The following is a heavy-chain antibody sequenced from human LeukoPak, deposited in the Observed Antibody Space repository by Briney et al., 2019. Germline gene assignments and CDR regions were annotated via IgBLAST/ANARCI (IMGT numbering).Heavy chain of an antibody. CDR3: ARDPTIFGVVMDV. V-gene: IGHV3-48*03. Sequence: PGGSLRLSCAASGFTFSSYAMSWVRQAPGKGLEWVSAISSSGSTIYYADSVKGRFTISRDNAKNSLYLQMNSLRAEDTAVYYCARDPTIFGVVMDVWGKGTTVTVSS. CDR1: GFTFSSYA. J-gene: IGHJ6*04. D-gene: IGHD3-3*01. CDR2: ISSSGSTI.